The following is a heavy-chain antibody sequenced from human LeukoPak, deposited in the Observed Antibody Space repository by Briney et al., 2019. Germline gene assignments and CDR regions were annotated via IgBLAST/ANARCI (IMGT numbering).Heavy chain of an antibody. CDR1: GFTFSSYS. Sequence: GGSLRLSCAASGFTFSSYSMNWVRQAPGKGLEWVSSISSSSYIYYADSVKGRFTISRDNAKNSLYLQMNSLRAEDTAVYYCAREVSSGWYYFDYWGQGTLVTVSS. CDR2: ISSSSYI. CDR3: AREVSSGWYYFDY. V-gene: IGHV3-21*01. D-gene: IGHD6-19*01. J-gene: IGHJ4*02.